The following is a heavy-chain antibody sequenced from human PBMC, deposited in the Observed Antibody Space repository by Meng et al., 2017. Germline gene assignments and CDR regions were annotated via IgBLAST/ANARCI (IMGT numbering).Heavy chain of an antibody. V-gene: IGHV1-8*02. CDR2: MNPNSGNT. CDR3: ARDVGYYFDY. J-gene: IGHJ4*02. D-gene: IGHD1-26*01. Sequence: ASVKVSCKASGGTFSSYTINWVRQATGQGLEWMGWMNPNSGNTGYAQKFQGRVTMTRNTSISTAYMELSSLRSEDTAVYYCARDVGYYFDYWGQGTLVTVSS. CDR1: GGTFSSYT.